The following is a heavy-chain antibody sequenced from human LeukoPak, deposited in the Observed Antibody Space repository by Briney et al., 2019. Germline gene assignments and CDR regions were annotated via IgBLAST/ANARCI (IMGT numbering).Heavy chain of an antibody. D-gene: IGHD2-2*01. V-gene: IGHV3-20*04. Sequence: GGSLRLSCAASGFTFDDYGMSWVRQAPGKGLEWVSGINWNGGSTGYADSVKGRFTISRDNAKNSLYLQMNSLRAEDTALYYCARRDIVVVPAAMGGAWGQGTLVTVSS. CDR1: GFTFDDYG. CDR2: INWNGGST. J-gene: IGHJ4*02. CDR3: ARRDIVVVPAAMGGA.